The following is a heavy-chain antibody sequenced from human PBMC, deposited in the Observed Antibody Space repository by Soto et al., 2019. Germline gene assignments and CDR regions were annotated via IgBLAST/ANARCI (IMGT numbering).Heavy chain of an antibody. Sequence: GGSLRLSCAASGFTVSSNYMSWVRQAPGKGLEWVSVIYSGGSTYYADSVKGRFTISRDNSKNTLYLQMNSLRAEDTAVYYCARVLGSSSFQNYYYYMDVWGKGTTVTVSS. V-gene: IGHV3-66*01. CDR3: ARVLGSSSFQNYYYYMDV. CDR2: IYSGGST. CDR1: GFTVSSNY. D-gene: IGHD6-13*01. J-gene: IGHJ6*03.